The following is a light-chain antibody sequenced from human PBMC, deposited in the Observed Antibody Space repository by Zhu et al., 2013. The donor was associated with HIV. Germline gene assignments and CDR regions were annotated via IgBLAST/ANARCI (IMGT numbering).Light chain of an antibody. CDR2: VNS. CDR3: QSYDTTLRGSV. V-gene: IGLV1-40*01. J-gene: IGLJ3*02. Sequence: QSVLTQPPSVSGAPGQRVTISCTGSSSNIGAGYDVHWYQQLPGTAPKLLIFVNSNRPSGVPDRFSGSKSGASASLAITGLQAEDEADYYCQSYDTTLRGSVFGGGTKLTVL. CDR1: SSNIGAGYD.